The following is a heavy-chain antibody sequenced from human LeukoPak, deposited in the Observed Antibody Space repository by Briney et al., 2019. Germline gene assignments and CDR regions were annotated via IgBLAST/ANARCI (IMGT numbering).Heavy chain of an antibody. J-gene: IGHJ5*01. V-gene: IGHV3-23*01. D-gene: IGHD1-14*01. CDR1: GFTFMNHA. CDR3: ARSYGTYNWFDS. CDR2: ISGSGGST. Sequence: GGSLRLSCATSGFTFMNHAMSWVRQAPGKGLEWVSGISGSGGSTYYADSLKGRFTISRDNSKDTLYVQMNSLRAEDTAVYYCARSYGTYNWFDSWGQGTLVTVSS.